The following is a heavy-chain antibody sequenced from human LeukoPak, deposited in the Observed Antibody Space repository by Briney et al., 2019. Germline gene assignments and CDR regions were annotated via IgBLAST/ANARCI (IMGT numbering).Heavy chain of an antibody. Sequence: GGSLRLSCAASGFTFSSYAMSWVRQAPGKGLEWVSAIIGSGSSTYYADSVKGRFTISRDNSKNTLFLQMNSLRAEDTAVYYCAKDRAQQLVLGFWGQGTLVTVSS. V-gene: IGHV3-23*01. CDR3: AKDRAQQLVLGF. CDR1: GFTFSSYA. D-gene: IGHD6-13*01. CDR2: IIGSGSST. J-gene: IGHJ4*02.